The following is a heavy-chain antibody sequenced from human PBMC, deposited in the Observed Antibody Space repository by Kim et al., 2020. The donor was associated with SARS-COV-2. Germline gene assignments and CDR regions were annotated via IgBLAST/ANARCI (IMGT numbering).Heavy chain of an antibody. J-gene: IGHJ4*02. CDR2: IYYSGST. CDR3: ARGQGLITMIVVVVGAFDY. Sequence: SETLSLTCTVSGVSISSGWYYWGWIRQHPGKGLEWIGYIYYSGSTYYNPSLESRVTISVDTSKNQFSLKLSSVTAADTAVYYCARGQGLITMIVVVVGAFDYWGQGTLGTVS. CDR1: GVSISSGWYY. V-gene: IGHV4-31*03. D-gene: IGHD3-22*01.